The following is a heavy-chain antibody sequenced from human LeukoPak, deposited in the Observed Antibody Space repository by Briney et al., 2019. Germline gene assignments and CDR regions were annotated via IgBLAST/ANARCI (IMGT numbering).Heavy chain of an antibody. D-gene: IGHD3-22*01. CDR2: ISAYNGNT. V-gene: IGHV1-18*01. CDR1: GYTFTSYG. J-gene: IGHJ4*02. CDR3: AREYYDSSGYYSYFDY. Sequence: ASVKVSCKASGYTFTSYGISWVRQAPGQGLEWMGWISAYNGNTNYAQKLQGRVTMTTDTSTSTAYMELRSLRSDDTAVYYCAREYYDSSGYYSYFDYWGQGILVTVSS.